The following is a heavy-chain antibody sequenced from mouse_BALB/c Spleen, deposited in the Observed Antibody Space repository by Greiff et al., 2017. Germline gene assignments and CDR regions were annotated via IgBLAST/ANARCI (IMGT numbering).Heavy chain of an antibody. J-gene: IGHJ3*01. V-gene: IGHV7-3*02. Sequence: EVQGVESGGGLVQPGGSLRLSCATSGFTFTDYYMSWVRQPPGKALEWLGFIRNKANGYTTEYSASVKGRFTISRDNSQSILYLQMNTLRAEDSATYYCARDSYYRYGGFAYWGQGTLVTVSA. CDR3: ARDSYYRYGGFAY. CDR1: GFTFTDYY. CDR2: IRNKANGYTT. D-gene: IGHD2-14*01.